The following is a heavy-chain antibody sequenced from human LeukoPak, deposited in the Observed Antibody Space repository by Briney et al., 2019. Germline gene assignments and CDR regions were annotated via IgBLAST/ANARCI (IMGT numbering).Heavy chain of an antibody. CDR2: ISSSGSSI. V-gene: IGHV3-11*01. CDR1: GFTSSDYD. Sequence: PGGSLRLSCAASGFTSSDYDMSWIRQAPGKGLEWVSYISSSGSSIYYADSVKGRFTISRDNAKNSLYLQMNSLRAEDTAVYYCAREEGNCSGGSCYGPDYWGQGTLVTVPS. D-gene: IGHD2-15*01. CDR3: AREEGNCSGGSCYGPDY. J-gene: IGHJ4*02.